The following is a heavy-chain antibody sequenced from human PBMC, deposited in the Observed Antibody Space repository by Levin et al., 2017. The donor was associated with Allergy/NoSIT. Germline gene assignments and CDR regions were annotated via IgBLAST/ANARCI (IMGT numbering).Heavy chain of an antibody. V-gene: IGHV3-23*01. J-gene: IGHJ3*02. Sequence: ETLSLTCAASGFTFSSYAMSWVRQAPGKGLEWVSAISGSGGSTFYADSVKGRFTISRDNSKNTLYLQMNSLGAEDTAIYYCAKGALGAFDTWGQGTMVTVSS. CDR1: GFTFSSYA. CDR2: ISGSGGST. CDR3: AKGALGAFDT.